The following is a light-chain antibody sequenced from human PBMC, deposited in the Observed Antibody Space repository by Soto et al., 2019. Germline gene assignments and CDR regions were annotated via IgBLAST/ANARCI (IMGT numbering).Light chain of an antibody. V-gene: IGKV1-5*01. Sequence: DIQMTQSPSTVSSSVGDRVSITCRASQSISRSLAWYQQKSGKAPKLLIYDASNLHSGVPSRFTGSGSGTEFTLTISSLQPDDFAIYYCQQYSSYRTFGQGTKVDI. CDR3: QQYSSYRT. CDR2: DAS. J-gene: IGKJ1*01. CDR1: QSISRS.